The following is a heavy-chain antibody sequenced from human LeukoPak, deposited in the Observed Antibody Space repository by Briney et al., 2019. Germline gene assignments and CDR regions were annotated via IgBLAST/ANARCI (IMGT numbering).Heavy chain of an antibody. V-gene: IGHV4-61*01. CDR1: GGSVSSGTYY. Sequence: SETLSLTCTVSGGSVSSGTYYWSWIRQPPGKGLEWIGYIYYSGGTNYNPSLKSRVTVSVDTSKNQCSLKLSSVTTADTAVYYCTRSTNLEAFDIWGQGTMVTVSS. J-gene: IGHJ3*02. CDR2: IYYSGGT. D-gene: IGHD2-8*01. CDR3: TRSTNLEAFDI.